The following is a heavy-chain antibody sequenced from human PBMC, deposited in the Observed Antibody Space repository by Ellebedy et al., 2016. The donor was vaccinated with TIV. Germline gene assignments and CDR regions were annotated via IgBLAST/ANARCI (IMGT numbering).Heavy chain of an antibody. CDR3: ARGRGGSYSIPFDY. CDR1: GGSFSVYY. J-gene: IGHJ4*02. Sequence: SETLSLXCAVAGGSFSVYYWTWIRQPPGKGLEWIGEINHSRSTNYNPSLKSRVTISVDTSEHQFSLKLNSVAAADTAVYYCARGRGGSYSIPFDYWGQGTLVTVSS. D-gene: IGHD1-26*01. CDR2: INHSRST. V-gene: IGHV4-34*01.